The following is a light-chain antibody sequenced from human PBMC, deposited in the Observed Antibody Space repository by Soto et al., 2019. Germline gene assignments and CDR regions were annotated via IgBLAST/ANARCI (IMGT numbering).Light chain of an antibody. J-gene: IGKJ3*01. Sequence: DIVMTQSPDSLAVSLGERATINCKSSQSVLYSSNNKNYLAWYQQKPGQPPKLLIHWASTRESGVPDRFSGSGSGTDFTLIISSLQAEDVAVYYCQQYYGSPFTFGPGTKVDIK. CDR1: QSVLYSSNNKNY. CDR2: WAS. V-gene: IGKV4-1*01. CDR3: QQYYGSPFT.